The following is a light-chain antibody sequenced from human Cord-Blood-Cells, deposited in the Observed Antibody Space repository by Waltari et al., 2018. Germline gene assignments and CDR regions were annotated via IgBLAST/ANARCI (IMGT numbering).Light chain of an antibody. CDR2: SKN. V-gene: IGLV1-44*01. CDR3: AAWDDSLNGHVV. CDR1: SPNTGSHT. Sequence: QSVLTQPPSASGTPGQRVTIPCSGSSPNTGSHTVTLYQKLPETAPKHLIYSKNRRPSGVPDRFSGSKSVTSASLAISGLQSEDEADYYCAAWDDSLNGHVVFGGGTKLTVL. J-gene: IGLJ2*01.